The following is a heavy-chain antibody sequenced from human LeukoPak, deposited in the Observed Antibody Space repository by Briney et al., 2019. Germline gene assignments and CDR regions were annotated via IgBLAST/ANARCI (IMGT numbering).Heavy chain of an antibody. CDR1: GYTFTTYA. CDR2: INTNTGNP. CDR3: ASEWLHDAFDI. D-gene: IGHD5-24*01. Sequence: GASVKVSCKASGYTFTTYAMSWVRQAPGQGLEWMGWINTNTGNPTYAQGFTGRFVFSLDTSVSTAYLQISSLKAEDTAVYYCASEWLHDAFDIWGQGTLVTVSS. J-gene: IGHJ3*02. V-gene: IGHV7-4-1*02.